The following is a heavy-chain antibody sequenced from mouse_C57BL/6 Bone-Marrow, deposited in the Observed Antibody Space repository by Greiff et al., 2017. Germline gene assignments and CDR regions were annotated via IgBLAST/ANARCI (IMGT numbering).Heavy chain of an antibody. J-gene: IGHJ2*01. D-gene: IGHD2-3*01. V-gene: IGHV5-17*01. CDR2: ISSGSSTI. Sequence: VQLQQSGGGLVKPGGSLKLSCAASGFTFSDYGMHWVRQAPEKGLEWVAYISSGSSTIYYADTVKGRFTISRDNAKNTLFLQMTSLRSEDTAMYYCARPRGYYDYFDYWGQGTTLTVSS. CDR1: GFTFSDYG. CDR3: ARPRGYYDYFDY.